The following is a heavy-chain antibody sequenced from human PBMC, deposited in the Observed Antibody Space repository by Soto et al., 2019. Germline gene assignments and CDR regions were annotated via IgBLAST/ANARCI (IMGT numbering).Heavy chain of an antibody. D-gene: IGHD3-16*01. Sequence: QVQLVESGGGVVEPGGSPRLSCAASGFSVGDNYMTWIRQAPGKGLEWLSYSSSSGGYTNYADSVKGRFTISRDNAKNSLYLQMDSLRAEDTAVYFCARSSGRRHVFTFDYGLDVWGQGTRVTVSS. V-gene: IGHV3-11*06. CDR1: GFSVGDNY. CDR2: SSSSGGYT. J-gene: IGHJ6*02. CDR3: ARSSGRRHVFTFDYGLDV.